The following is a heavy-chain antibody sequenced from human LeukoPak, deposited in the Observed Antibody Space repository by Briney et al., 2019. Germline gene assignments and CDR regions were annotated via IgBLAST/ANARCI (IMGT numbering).Heavy chain of an antibody. CDR1: GFTVSTSF. CDR3: ARDGFSEISRDNDGFDI. CDR2: IYSGGST. Sequence: PGGSLRLSCAASGFTVSTSFMSWIRQAPGKGLEWVSVIYSGGSTFYADSVKGRFTISRDNSKNTVFLQMNNLRVDDTAEYYCARDGFSEISRDNDGFDIWGQGTMVTVSS. D-gene: IGHD2-15*01. V-gene: IGHV3-66*01. J-gene: IGHJ3*02.